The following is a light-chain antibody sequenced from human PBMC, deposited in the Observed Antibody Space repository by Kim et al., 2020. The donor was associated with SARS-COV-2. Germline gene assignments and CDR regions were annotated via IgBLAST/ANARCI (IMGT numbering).Light chain of an antibody. CDR1: SSNIGAGYD. V-gene: IGLV1-40*01. CDR3: QSYDSSLSALYV. CDR2: GNS. Sequence: RVTISCTGSSSNIGAGYDVHWYQQLPGTAPKLLIYGNSNRPSGAPDRFSGSKSGTSASLAITGLQAEDEADYYCQSYDSSLSALYVFGTGTKVTVL. J-gene: IGLJ1*01.